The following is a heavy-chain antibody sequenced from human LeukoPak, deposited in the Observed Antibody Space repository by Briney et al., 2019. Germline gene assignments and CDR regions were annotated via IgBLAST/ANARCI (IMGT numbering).Heavy chain of an antibody. V-gene: IGHV1-2*02. Sequence: GASVKVSCKASGYTFTGYYMHWVRQAPGQGLEWMGWIKPNSGGTNYAQKFQGRVTMTRDTSISTAYMELSRLRSDDTAVYYCARQGTMVRGVIAAPAPWGQGTLVTVSS. D-gene: IGHD3-10*01. J-gene: IGHJ5*02. CDR1: GYTFTGYY. CDR3: ARQGTMVRGVIAAPAP. CDR2: IKPNSGGT.